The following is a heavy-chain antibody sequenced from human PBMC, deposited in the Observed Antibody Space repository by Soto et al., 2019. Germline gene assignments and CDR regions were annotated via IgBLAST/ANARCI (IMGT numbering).Heavy chain of an antibody. J-gene: IGHJ4*02. D-gene: IGHD6-6*01. CDR1: GFTFSSYA. V-gene: IGHV3-23*01. CDR3: ARGKQLAAFDY. CDR2: ISGSGGST. Sequence: GGSLRLSCAASGFTFSSYAMSWVRQAPGKGLGWVSAISGSGGSTYYADSVKGRFTISRDNSKNTLYLQINSLRAEDSSVYYCARGKQLAAFDYWGQGTLVTVSS.